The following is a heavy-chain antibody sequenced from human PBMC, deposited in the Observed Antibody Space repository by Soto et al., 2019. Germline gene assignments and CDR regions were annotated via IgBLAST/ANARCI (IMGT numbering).Heavy chain of an antibody. J-gene: IGHJ6*02. CDR2: IWYDGSNK. D-gene: IGHD2-2*03. CDR1: GFTFSSYG. V-gene: IGHV3-33*01. Sequence: QVQLVESGGGVVQPGRSLRLSCAASGFTFSSYGMHWVRQAPGKGLEWVAVIWYDGSNKYYADSVKGRFTISRDNSKNTLYLQMNSLRADDTAVYYCARDQLDIVVVPAAKGHYYYGMDVWGQGTTVTVSS. CDR3: ARDQLDIVVVPAAKGHYYYGMDV.